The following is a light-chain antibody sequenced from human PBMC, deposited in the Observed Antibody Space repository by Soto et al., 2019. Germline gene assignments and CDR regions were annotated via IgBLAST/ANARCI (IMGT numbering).Light chain of an antibody. CDR1: QRLVCY. CDR2: RAS. Sequence: EIVMPESPATLAVSPGDTATLSCGASQRLVCYLAWYQQKPGQAPRLLIFRASTRATDVPSRFRGSGSTTECTLPIIRLQSEAFAGYTCQQYRMLHQSTFGLQTKVDVK. V-gene: IGKV3-15*01. J-gene: IGKJ1*01. CDR3: QQYRMLHQST.